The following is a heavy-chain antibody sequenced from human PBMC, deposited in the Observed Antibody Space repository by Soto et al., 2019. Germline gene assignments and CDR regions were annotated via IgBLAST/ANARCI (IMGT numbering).Heavy chain of an antibody. CDR2: IYYSGST. V-gene: IGHV4-31*03. D-gene: IGHD5-12*01. Sequence: QVQLQESGPGLVKPSQTLSLTCTVSGGSISSGGYYWSWIRQHPGKGLEWIGYIYYSGSTYYNPSIKSRTTISVDTAKIPFPVKLRSVTAADSAVYCSARVIGMVATGVKAFDIWGQGTIVTVSS. J-gene: IGHJ3*02. CDR1: GGSISSGGYY. CDR3: ARVIGMVATGVKAFDI.